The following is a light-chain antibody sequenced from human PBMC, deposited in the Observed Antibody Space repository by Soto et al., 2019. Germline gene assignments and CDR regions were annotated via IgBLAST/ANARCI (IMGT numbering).Light chain of an antibody. CDR1: QSIKNL. Sequence: TQSPATLSVSPGEGATLSCRASQSIKNLLAWYQQRRGQSPRXLLYYASTRATGVPARFSGSGAGTEFTRAISSLQSEDVAVYSCQQYHNWTITFGQGTRLEIK. V-gene: IGKV3-15*01. J-gene: IGKJ5*01. CDR3: QQYHNWTIT. CDR2: YAS.